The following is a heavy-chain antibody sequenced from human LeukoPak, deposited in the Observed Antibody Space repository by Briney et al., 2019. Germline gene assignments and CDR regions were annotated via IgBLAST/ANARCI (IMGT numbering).Heavy chain of an antibody. CDR2: ISYDGSNK. CDR3: AARSSGNPYF. D-gene: IGHD3-3*01. CDR1: GFTFSSYA. V-gene: IGHV3-30-3*01. J-gene: IGHJ4*02. Sequence: GGSLRLSCAASGFTFSSYAMHWVRQASGKGLEWVAVISYDGSNKYYADSVKGRFTISRDNAENSLYLQMNSLRVEDTAVYYCAARSSGNPYFWGQGTLVTVSS.